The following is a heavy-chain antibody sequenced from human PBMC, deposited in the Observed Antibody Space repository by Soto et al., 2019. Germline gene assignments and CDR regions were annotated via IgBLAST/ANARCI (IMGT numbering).Heavy chain of an antibody. CDR2: IYHSGST. V-gene: IGHV4-30-2*01. Sequence: LQLQESGSGLVKPSQTLSLTCAVSGGSISSGGYSWSWIRQPPGKGLEWIGYIYHSGSTYYNPSLESRVTISVDRSKNQFSLKLSSVTAADTAVYYCAAGGGLPRYYWGQGTLVTVSS. CDR3: AAGGGLPRYY. J-gene: IGHJ4*02. D-gene: IGHD5-12*01. CDR1: GGSISSGGYS.